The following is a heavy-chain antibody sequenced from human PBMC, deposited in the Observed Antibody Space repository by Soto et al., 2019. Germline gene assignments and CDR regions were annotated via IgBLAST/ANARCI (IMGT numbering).Heavy chain of an antibody. J-gene: IGHJ6*02. V-gene: IGHV4-4*02. D-gene: IGHD3-10*01. CDR3: ARSAPITMVRGVKSYYNFGMDV. CDR1: GGSISSSNW. Sequence: SETLSLTCAVSGGSISSSNWWSWVRQPPGKGLEWIGEIYHSGSTNYNPSLKSRVTISVDKSKNQFSLKLSSVTAADTAVYYCARSAPITMVRGVKSYYNFGMDVWGQGTTVTVSS. CDR2: IYHSGST.